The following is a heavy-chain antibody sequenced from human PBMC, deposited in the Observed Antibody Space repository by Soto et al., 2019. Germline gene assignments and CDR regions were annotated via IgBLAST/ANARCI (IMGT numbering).Heavy chain of an antibody. CDR3: AREAGGQWLDLGGLNYYYYGMDV. V-gene: IGHV3-64D*06. D-gene: IGHD6-19*01. Sequence: YAARWISKKQGTGLQYVSGISDTGGSTFHADSVKGRFTISRDDSKDTLFLQMSSLRSEDTAVYYCAREAGGQWLDLGGLNYYYYGMDVWGQGTTVTVSS. CDR2: ISDTGGST. J-gene: IGHJ6*02. CDR1: YA.